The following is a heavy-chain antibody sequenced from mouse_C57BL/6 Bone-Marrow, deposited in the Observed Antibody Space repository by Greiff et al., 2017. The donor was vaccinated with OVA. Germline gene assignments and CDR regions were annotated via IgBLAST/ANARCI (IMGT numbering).Heavy chain of an antibody. D-gene: IGHD1-1*01. V-gene: IGHV1-81*01. CDR3: AMGSYYYGSSPAWFAY. CDR2: IYPRSGNT. Sequence: VQLQQSGAELARPGASVKLSCKASGYTFTSYGISWVKQRNGQGLEWIGEIYPRSGNTYYNEKFKGKATLTEDKYSSTAYMELRSLTSEDSAVYFCAMGSYYYGSSPAWFAYWGQGTLVTVSA. CDR1: GYTFTSYG. J-gene: IGHJ3*01.